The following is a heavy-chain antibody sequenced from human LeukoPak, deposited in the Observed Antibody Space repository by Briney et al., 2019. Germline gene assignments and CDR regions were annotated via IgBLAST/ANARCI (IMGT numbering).Heavy chain of an antibody. CDR2: ISSSGSTI. Sequence: GGSLRLSCAASGFTFSDYYMSWIRQAPGKGLEWVSYISSSGSTIYYADSVKGRFTISRDNAKNSLYLQMNSLRAEDTAVYYCTRPYGSGSYGSLDVWGQGTTVTVSS. J-gene: IGHJ6*02. V-gene: IGHV3-11*01. CDR1: GFTFSDYY. CDR3: TRPYGSGSYGSLDV. D-gene: IGHD3-10*01.